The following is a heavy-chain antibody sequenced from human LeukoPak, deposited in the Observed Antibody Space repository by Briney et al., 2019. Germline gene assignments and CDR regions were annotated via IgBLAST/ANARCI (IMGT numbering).Heavy chain of an antibody. CDR3: ARDSRGGSCYDS. Sequence: ASVKVSCKASGGTFNSYAISWVRQALGQGLEWMGRIIPILGIANYAQKFQGRVTITADKSTSTAYMELSSLRSEDTAVYYCARDSRGGSCYDSWGQGTLVTVSS. D-gene: IGHD2-15*01. CDR1: GGTFNSYA. CDR2: IIPILGIA. V-gene: IGHV1-69*04. J-gene: IGHJ4*02.